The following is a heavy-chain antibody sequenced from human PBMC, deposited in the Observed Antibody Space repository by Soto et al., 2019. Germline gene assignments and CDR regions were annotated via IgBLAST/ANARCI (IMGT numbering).Heavy chain of an antibody. J-gene: IGHJ4*02. Sequence: PGGYLRISCAASGFTFSNYAMTWVLQPPVNGLQLVSGISRSRGSTYYPDYVKGRFTNPRHNSKNTLYLQMNSLRAEDTALYYCAKDLTDGYKYFDYWGQGTLVTVSS. CDR1: GFTFSNYA. V-gene: IGHV3-23*01. D-gene: IGHD5-12*01. CDR2: ISRSRGST. CDR3: AKDLTDGYKYFDY.